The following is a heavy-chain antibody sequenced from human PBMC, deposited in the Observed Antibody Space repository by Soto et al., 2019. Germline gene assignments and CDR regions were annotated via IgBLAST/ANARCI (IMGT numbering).Heavy chain of an antibody. Sequence: QVQLQESGPGLVKPSETLSLTCTVSGGSITNYYCSWFRQPPGKGLEWIGYINYDGYSAYNLSLKRRVPLSMDASTTQFSLLLESVTATDTAVYYCARHGFGPLHGLVDVWGPGTTVIVSS. CDR1: GGSITNYY. J-gene: IGHJ6*02. D-gene: IGHD3-10*01. CDR2: INYDGYS. V-gene: IGHV4-59*08. CDR3: ARHGFGPLHGLVDV.